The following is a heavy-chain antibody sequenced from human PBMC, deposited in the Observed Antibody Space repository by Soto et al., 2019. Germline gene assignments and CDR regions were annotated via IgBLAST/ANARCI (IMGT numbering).Heavy chain of an antibody. J-gene: IGHJ4*02. Sequence: EVQLLESGGVLVQPGGSLRLSCAASGFSFSNFPMSWVRQAPGRGLEWVSSMSASAGSTYTADSVKGRFTISRDNSKNTLFLQLSSLRAEDTALYYCVRGFRADHLDSWGQGTLVTVSS. V-gene: IGHV3-23*01. CDR2: MSASAGST. CDR1: GFSFSNFP. D-gene: IGHD3-10*01. CDR3: VRGFRADHLDS.